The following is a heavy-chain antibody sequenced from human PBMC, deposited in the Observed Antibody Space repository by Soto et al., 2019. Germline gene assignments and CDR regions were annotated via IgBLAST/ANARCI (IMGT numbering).Heavy chain of an antibody. CDR3: ARDRLGYSGYGPYYFYGMDV. J-gene: IGHJ6*01. CDR1: GYTFTGYY. Sequence: ASVKVSCKASGYTFTGYYIHWVRQAPGQGLEWMAWINPNSGGSNFAEKFQGRVTMTRDTSITTAYMELNRLGSDDTAVYYCARDRLGYSGYGPYYFYGMDVWGKGPRSPSPQ. D-gene: IGHD5-12*01. CDR2: INPNSGGS. V-gene: IGHV1-2*02.